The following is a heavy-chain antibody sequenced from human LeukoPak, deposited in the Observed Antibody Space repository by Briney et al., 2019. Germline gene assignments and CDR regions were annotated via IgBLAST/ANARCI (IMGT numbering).Heavy chain of an antibody. CDR3: ARGRLKRVPFTKVAGALDY. Sequence: ASVKGSCKASGYTFRNYGITWLRQAPGQGLEWMGWIGTYNGNTDYAQKFQGRVIMTADTSTTTAHMELRSLRSDDTAVYYCARGRLKRVPFTKVAGALDYWGQGTRVTVSS. D-gene: IGHD6-19*01. V-gene: IGHV1-18*01. CDR1: GYTFRNYG. J-gene: IGHJ4*02. CDR2: IGTYNGNT.